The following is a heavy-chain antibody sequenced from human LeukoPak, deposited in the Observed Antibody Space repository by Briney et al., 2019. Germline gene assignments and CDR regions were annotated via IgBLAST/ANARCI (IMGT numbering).Heavy chain of an antibody. Sequence: GGFLRLSCAASGFTFSSYSMNWVRQAPGKGLEWVSYISSSSSTIYYADSVKGRFTISRDNAKNSLYLQMNSLRAEDTAVYYCAREERSYTDPFDYWGQGTLVTVSS. V-gene: IGHV3-48*01. CDR3: AREERSYTDPFDY. CDR2: ISSSSSTI. J-gene: IGHJ4*02. D-gene: IGHD1-1*01. CDR1: GFTFSSYS.